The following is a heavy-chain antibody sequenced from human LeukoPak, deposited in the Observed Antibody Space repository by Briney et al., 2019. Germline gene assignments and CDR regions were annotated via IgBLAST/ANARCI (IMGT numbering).Heavy chain of an antibody. J-gene: IGHJ2*01. CDR2: ISHTGST. Sequence: SETLSLTCTVTGYSINNGYNWGWVRQPPGKGLECIGSISHTGSTYYNPSLKSRVTISVDTSKNQFSLKLSSVTAADTAVYYCAREASFWYFDLWGRGTLVTVSS. V-gene: IGHV4-38-2*02. CDR1: GYSINNGYN. CDR3: AREASFWYFDL.